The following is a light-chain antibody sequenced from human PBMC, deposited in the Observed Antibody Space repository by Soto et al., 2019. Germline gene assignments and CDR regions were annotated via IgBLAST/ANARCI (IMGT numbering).Light chain of an antibody. CDR1: QTISSSY. CDR2: GAS. J-gene: IGKJ4*01. Sequence: DIVLTKSPATLSLSPEERATLSCTASQTISSSYLAWYQQKPGQAPRLLIYGASRRATGIPDRFSGSGSGTDFTLTISIVEAEDFVVYCCQQCGYPPISFGGGTKVDI. V-gene: IGKV3-20*01. CDR3: QQCGYPPIS.